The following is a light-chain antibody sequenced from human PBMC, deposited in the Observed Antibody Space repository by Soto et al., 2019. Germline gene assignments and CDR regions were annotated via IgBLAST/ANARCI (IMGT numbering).Light chain of an antibody. Sequence: DIQMTQSPSSVSASVGDRVTITCRASQGISSWVAWYQQRPGKAPNLLISAASRLQSGVPSRFSGSGSGTAVTLTISSLQPEDFATYYCQQADTCPLTSGGGTKVEIK. V-gene: IGKV1-12*01. CDR1: QGISSW. CDR2: AAS. CDR3: QQADTCPLT. J-gene: IGKJ4*01.